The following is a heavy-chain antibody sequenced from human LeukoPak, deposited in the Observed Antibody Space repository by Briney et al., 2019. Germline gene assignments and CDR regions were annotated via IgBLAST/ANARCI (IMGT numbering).Heavy chain of an antibody. J-gene: IGHJ4*02. CDR3: ARDPLYGSGSDHNVWVFDL. CDR2: SNPKTGGT. V-gene: IGHV1-2*02. CDR1: GYTFTDYY. D-gene: IGHD3-10*01. Sequence: ASVKVSCKASGYTFTDYYMHWVRQAPGQGLEWMGWSNPKTGGTNYARKFQGRVTMTWDTSITTAYKELSILNSDDTAVFYCARDPLYGSGSDHNVWVFDLWGQGTLVTVSS.